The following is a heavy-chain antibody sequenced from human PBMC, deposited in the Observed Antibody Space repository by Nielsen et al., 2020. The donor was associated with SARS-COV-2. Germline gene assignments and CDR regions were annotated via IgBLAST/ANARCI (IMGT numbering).Heavy chain of an antibody. D-gene: IGHD3-3*01. V-gene: IGHV1-69*13. J-gene: IGHJ3*02. CDR2: IIPIFGTA. CDR1: GGTFSSYA. CDR3: ARVRGITIFGVGLGAFDI. Sequence: SVKVSCKASGGTFSSYAISWVRQAPGQGLEWMGGIIPIFGTANYAQKFQGRVTITADESTSTAYMELSSLRSEDTAVYYCARVRGITIFGVGLGAFDIWGQGTMVTVSS.